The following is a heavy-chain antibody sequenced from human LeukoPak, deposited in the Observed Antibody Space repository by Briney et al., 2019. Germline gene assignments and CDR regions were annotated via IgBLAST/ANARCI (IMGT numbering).Heavy chain of an antibody. V-gene: IGHV1-8*01. CDR3: AIDSGGGTYDCSD. Sequence: ASVKVSCKASGYTFTSYDINWVRQATGQGLEWMGWMNPNNDNTGYAQKFQGRVTMTRNTSISTAYMELISLRSEDTAVYYCAIDSGGGTYDCSDWGQGTLVTVSS. D-gene: IGHD5-12*01. CDR1: GYTFTSYD. J-gene: IGHJ4*02. CDR2: MNPNNDNT.